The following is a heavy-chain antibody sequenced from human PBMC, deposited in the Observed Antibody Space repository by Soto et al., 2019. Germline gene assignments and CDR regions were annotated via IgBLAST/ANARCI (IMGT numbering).Heavy chain of an antibody. Sequence: QITLNESGPTVVRPTETLTLTCSFSGFSLTTSGECVGWIRPSPGKDPEWLALIYWDDDKRYSASLKSRLTNTEYISMMQVVLTVSDVYPADTATYYCAHRVLRTVFGLVTSTAIYFDFWVQGTPVAFSS. CDR3: AHRVLRTVFGLVTSTAIYFDF. V-gene: IGHV2-5*02. CDR2: IYWDDDK. J-gene: IGHJ4*02. D-gene: IGHD3-3*01. CDR1: GFSLTTSGEC.